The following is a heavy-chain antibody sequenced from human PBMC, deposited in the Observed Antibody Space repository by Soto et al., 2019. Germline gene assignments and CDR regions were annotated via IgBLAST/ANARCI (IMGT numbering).Heavy chain of an antibody. Sequence: ASVKVSCKASGYTFTSYGISWVRQAPGQGLEWMGWISAYNGNTNYAQKLQGRVTMTTDTSTSTAYMELRSLRSDDTAVYYCARVPGGAVAAYYFDYWGRGTLVTVSS. V-gene: IGHV1-18*01. CDR1: GYTFTSYG. CDR3: ARVPGGAVAAYYFDY. J-gene: IGHJ4*02. D-gene: IGHD6-19*01. CDR2: ISAYNGNT.